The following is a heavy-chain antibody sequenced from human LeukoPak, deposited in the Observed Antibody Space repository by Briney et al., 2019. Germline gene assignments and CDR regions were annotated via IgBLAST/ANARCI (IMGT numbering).Heavy chain of an antibody. J-gene: IGHJ4*02. V-gene: IGHV4-59*01. CDR2: IYYSGST. D-gene: IGHD2-8*01. CDR1: GGSISSYY. Sequence: SETLSLTCTVSGGSISSYYWSWIRQPPGKGLEWIGYIYYSGSTNYNPSLKSRVTISVDTSKNQFSLKLSSVTAADTAVYYCARRPTDAEVRFDYWGQGTLVTVSS. CDR3: ARRPTDAEVRFDY.